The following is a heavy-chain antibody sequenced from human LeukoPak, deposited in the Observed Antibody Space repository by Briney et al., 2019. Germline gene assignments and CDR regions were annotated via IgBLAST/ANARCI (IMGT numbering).Heavy chain of an antibody. CDR2: INTDVSTT. CDR3: ASNVFGSVSV. Sequence: GGSLRLSCAASGFTFSTSWMHWVRQTPGKGLVWVSRINTDVSTTTYADSVKGRFTISRDNAKNALYLQMNSLRAEDTAVYYCASNVFGSVSVWGQGTLVTVSS. CDR1: GFTFSTSW. V-gene: IGHV3-74*01. D-gene: IGHD3-10*01. J-gene: IGHJ1*01.